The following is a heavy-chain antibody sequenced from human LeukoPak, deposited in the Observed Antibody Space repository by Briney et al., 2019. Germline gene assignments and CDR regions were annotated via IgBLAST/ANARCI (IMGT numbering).Heavy chain of an antibody. CDR3: GREVRFLEWFPVGYYGMDV. D-gene: IGHD3-3*01. CDR2: IYYSGST. CDR1: GGSISSYY. Sequence: PSETLSLTCTVSGGSISSYYWSWIRQPPGKGLEWIGYIYYSGSTNYNPSLKSRVTISVDTSKNQFSLKLSSVTAADTAVYYCGREVRFLEWFPVGYYGMDVWGQGTTVTVSS. V-gene: IGHV4-59*01. J-gene: IGHJ6*02.